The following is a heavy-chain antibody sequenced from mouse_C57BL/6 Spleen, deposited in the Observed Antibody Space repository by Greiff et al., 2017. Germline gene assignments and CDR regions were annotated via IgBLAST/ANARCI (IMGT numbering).Heavy chain of an antibody. V-gene: IGHV3-1*01. Sequence: VQLKESGPGLVKPSQSLSLTCTVTGYSITSGYDWHWIRHFPGNKLEWMGYISYSGSTNYNPSLTSRISITLDTSKNHFFLKLMSVTTEETATYYCAREQGYAMDYWGQGTSVTVSS. CDR3: AREQGYAMDY. CDR2: ISYSGST. CDR1: GYSITSGYD. J-gene: IGHJ4*01.